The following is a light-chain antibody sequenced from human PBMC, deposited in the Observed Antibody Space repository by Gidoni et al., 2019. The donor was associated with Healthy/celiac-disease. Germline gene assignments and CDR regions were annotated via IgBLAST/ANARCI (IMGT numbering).Light chain of an antibody. V-gene: IGKV4-1*01. Sequence: DIGITQSPDSLAVSRGESATINCKASQSVLYSSNNKNYLAWYQQKLGQTPKLLIYWASTREFGVPERFSGSGSGTDFLLTISILTADDVAVYYCQQSWTFGQGTQVEIK. CDR2: WAS. J-gene: IGKJ1*01. CDR1: QSVLYSSNNKNY. CDR3: QQSWT.